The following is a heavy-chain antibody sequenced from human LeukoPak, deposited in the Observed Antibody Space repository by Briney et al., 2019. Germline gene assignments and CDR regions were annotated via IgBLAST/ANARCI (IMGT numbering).Heavy chain of an antibody. CDR3: ARDYDSSGLHDY. CDR1: GFTFSSYA. Sequence: GGSLRLSCAASGFTFSSYAMHWVRQAPGKGLEWVAVISYDGSNEYYADSVKGRFTISRDNSKNTLYLQMNSLRAEDTAVYYCARDYDSSGLHDYWGQGTLVTVSS. CDR2: ISYDGSNE. D-gene: IGHD6-19*01. J-gene: IGHJ4*02. V-gene: IGHV3-30-3*01.